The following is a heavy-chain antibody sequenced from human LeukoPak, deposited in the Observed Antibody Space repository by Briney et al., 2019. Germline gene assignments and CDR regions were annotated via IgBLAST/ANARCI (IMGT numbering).Heavy chain of an antibody. V-gene: IGHV1-18*01. CDR1: GYTFTNYG. CDR3: ASVCDRYLPELLYGMDV. J-gene: IGHJ6*02. CDR2: ISAYNGNT. D-gene: IGHD1-14*01. Sequence: VASVKVSCKASGYTFTNYGISWVRKAPGQGLEWMGWISAYNGNTNYAQKLQDRVTMTTDTSTSTAYMELSSLRSEDTAVYYCASVCDRYLPELLYGMDVWGQGTTVTVSS.